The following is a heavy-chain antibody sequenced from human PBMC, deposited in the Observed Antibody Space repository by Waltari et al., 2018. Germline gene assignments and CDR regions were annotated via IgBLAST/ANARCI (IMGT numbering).Heavy chain of an antibody. CDR3: ALSSSMGSFDY. D-gene: IGHD6-6*01. CDR1: GGSISSYY. Sequence: QVQLQESGPGLVKPSATLSLTCTDPGGSISSYYWSWIRQPPGKGLEWIGYIYYSGSTNYNPSLKSRVTISVDTSKNQFSLKLSSVTAADTAVYYCALSSSMGSFDYWGQGTLVTVSS. J-gene: IGHJ4*02. CDR2: IYYSGST. V-gene: IGHV4-59*08.